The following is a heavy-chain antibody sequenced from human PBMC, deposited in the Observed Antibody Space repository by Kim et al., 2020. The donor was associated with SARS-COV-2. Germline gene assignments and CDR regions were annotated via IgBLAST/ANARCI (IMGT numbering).Heavy chain of an antibody. J-gene: IGHJ4*02. CDR1: GFTFSSYA. Sequence: GGPLRLSCSASGFTFSSYAMHWVRQAPGKGLEYVSGISTNGGSTYYADSVKDRFIISRDNSRNMLNLQMSSLRSEDTAVYYCVKERTSGWYDFDYWGQGTRVTVS. CDR2: ISTNGGST. D-gene: IGHD6-19*01. V-gene: IGHV3-64D*06. CDR3: VKERTSGWYDFDY.